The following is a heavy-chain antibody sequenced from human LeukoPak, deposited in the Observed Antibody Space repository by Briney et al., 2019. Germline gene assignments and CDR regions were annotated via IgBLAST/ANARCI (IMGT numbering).Heavy chain of an antibody. CDR1: GYTFTNYG. CDR3: ARDLRGSSVHYSDY. J-gene: IGHJ4*02. Sequence: ASVKVSCKASGYTFTNYGISWVRQAPGQGLEWMAWINPYNGDTNFAQKLQGRVTVTTDTSTSTAYMELRSLRSDDTAVYYCARDLRGSSVHYSDYWGQGTLVTVSS. CDR2: INPYNGDT. V-gene: IGHV1-18*01. D-gene: IGHD6-6*01.